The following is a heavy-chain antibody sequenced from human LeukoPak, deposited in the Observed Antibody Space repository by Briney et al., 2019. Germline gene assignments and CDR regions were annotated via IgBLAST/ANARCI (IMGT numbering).Heavy chain of an antibody. D-gene: IGHD1-1*01. Sequence: GGSLRLSCAASGVTFDDYAMHWGRQAPGKGLEWGSGISWNSGSIGYADSVKGRLTISRDNAKTSLYLQMNSLRAEDTALYYCAKEGGRQRVWGQPTTLTVPS. CDR1: GVTFDDYA. V-gene: IGHV3-9*01. J-gene: IGHJ6*02. CDR2: ISWNSGSI. CDR3: AKEGGRQRV.